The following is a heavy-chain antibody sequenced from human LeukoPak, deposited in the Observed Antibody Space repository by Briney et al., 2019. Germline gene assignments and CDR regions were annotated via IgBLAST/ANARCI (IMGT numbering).Heavy chain of an antibody. CDR1: GFTFDDYA. CDR2: ISWDGGST. Sequence: QPGGSLRLSCAASGFTFDDYAMHWVRQAPGKGLEWVSLISWDGGSTYYADSVKGRFTISRDNSKNSLYLQMNSLRAEDTALYYCAKGTSYYYYYMDVXGKGTTVTVSS. J-gene: IGHJ6*03. V-gene: IGHV3-43D*03. CDR3: AKGTSYYYYYMDV.